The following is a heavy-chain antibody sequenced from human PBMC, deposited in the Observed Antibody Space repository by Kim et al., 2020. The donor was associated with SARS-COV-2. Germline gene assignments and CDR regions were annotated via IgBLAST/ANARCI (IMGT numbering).Heavy chain of an antibody. CDR2: ISYDGSNK. CDR3: AIIETGFGEFNAFDI. Sequence: GGSLRLSCAASGFTFSSYGMHWVRQDPGKGLEWVAVISYDGSNKYYADSVKGRFTISRDNSKNTLYLQMNSLRAEDTAVYYCAIIETGFGEFNAFDIWG. CDR1: GFTFSSYG. D-gene: IGHD3-10*01. V-gene: IGHV3-30*03. J-gene: IGHJ3*02.